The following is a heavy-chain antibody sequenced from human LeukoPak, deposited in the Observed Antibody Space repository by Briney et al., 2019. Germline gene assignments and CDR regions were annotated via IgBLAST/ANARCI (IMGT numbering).Heavy chain of an antibody. Sequence: SETLSLTCAVSGGSISSGGYSWSWIRQPPGKGLEWIGYIYHSGSTYYNPSLKSRVTISVDRSKNQFSLKLSSVTAADTAVYYWAREASMVRGVGFFFAPWGQGTLVTVSS. D-gene: IGHD3-10*01. CDR3: AREASMVRGVGFFFAP. V-gene: IGHV4-30-2*01. J-gene: IGHJ5*02. CDR1: GGSISSGGYS. CDR2: IYHSGST.